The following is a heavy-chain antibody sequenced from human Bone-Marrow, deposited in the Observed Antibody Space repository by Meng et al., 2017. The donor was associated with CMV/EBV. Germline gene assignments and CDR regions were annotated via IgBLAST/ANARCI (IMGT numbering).Heavy chain of an antibody. CDR1: GFTFSSHW. D-gene: IGHD6-13*01. V-gene: IGHV3-7*04. J-gene: IGHJ6*02. CDR3: ARVAAAGRGMDV. CDR2: INQDENQK. Sequence: LSLTCAASGFTFSSHWMTWVRQAPGKGLEWVANINQDENQKNYVDSVKGRFTISRDNAKNSLFLQMNRLGAEDTAVYYCARVAAAGRGMDVWGQGNTVTVSS.